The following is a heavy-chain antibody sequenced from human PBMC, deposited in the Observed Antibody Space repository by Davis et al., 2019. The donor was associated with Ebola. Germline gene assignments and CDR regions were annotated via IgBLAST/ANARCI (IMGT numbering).Heavy chain of an antibody. CDR2: IIPIFGAA. D-gene: IGHD2-15*01. J-gene: IGHJ4*02. CDR1: GGTFSSYA. CDR3: ARRMLRAEAFDY. Sequence: SVKVSCKASGGTFSSYALSWVRQAPGQGLEWMGGIIPIFGAANYAQKFQGRVTITADESTSTAYMELSSLRSEDTAVYYCARRMLRAEAFDYWGQGTLVTVSS. V-gene: IGHV1-69*13.